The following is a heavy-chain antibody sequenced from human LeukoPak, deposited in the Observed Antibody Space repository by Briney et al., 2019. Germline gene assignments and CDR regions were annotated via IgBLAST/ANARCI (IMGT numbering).Heavy chain of an antibody. J-gene: IGHJ6*03. CDR3: ARSPGYNWSYVDFYYMDV. Sequence: GASVKVSCKASGYTFTSYDINWVRQATGQGLEWMGWMNPNSGNTGYAQKFQGRVTITRNTSISTAYMELSSLRSEDTAVYYCARSPGYNWSYVDFYYMDVWGKGTTVTVSS. CDR2: MNPNSGNT. CDR1: GYTFTSYD. D-gene: IGHD1-7*01. V-gene: IGHV1-8*03.